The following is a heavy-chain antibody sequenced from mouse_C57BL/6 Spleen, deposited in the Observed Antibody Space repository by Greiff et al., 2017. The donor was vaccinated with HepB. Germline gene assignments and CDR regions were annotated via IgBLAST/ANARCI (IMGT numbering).Heavy chain of an antibody. CDR3: AREENSGYFDV. CDR1: GYSITSGYY. CDR2: ISYDGSN. V-gene: IGHV3-6*01. J-gene: IGHJ1*03. Sequence: EVKLVESGPGLVKPSQSLSLTCSVTGYSITSGYYWNWIRQFPGNKLEWMGYISYDGSNNYNPSLKNRISITRDTSKNQFFLKLNSVTTEDTATYYCAREENSGYFDVWGTGTTVTVSS.